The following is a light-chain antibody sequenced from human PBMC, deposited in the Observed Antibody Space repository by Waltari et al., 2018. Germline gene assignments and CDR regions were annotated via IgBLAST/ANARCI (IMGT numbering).Light chain of an antibody. CDR3: CSYVGSSFV. J-gene: IGLJ1*01. CDR2: EVS. V-gene: IGLV2-23*02. CDR1: SNAIGSYDL. Sequence: QSALTQPASVSGSPGQSLTISCTGTSNAIGSYDLVSWYQQHPGNAPKLMIYEVSKRPSGISHRFSGSKSGNTASLRISGLQAEDEADYYCCSYVGSSFVFATGTKITVL.